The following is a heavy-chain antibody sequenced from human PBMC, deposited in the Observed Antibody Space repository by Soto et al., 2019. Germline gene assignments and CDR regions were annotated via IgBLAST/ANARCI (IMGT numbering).Heavy chain of an antibody. J-gene: IGHJ5*02. V-gene: IGHV1-2*02. D-gene: IGHD6-6*01. Sequence: QVQLVQSGAEVKKPGASVKVSCKAPRYIFTAYFMHWVRQAPGQGLEWMGWINPHNGATHSGLSFQGRVTMTMDTSISPASMELSSLSSDATAVYYCASHVPGARFVPWGQGTLVIVSS. CDR3: ASHVPGARFVP. CDR2: INPHNGAT. CDR1: RYIFTAYF.